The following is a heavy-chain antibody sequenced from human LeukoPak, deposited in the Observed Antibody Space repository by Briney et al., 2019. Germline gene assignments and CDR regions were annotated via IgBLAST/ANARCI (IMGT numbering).Heavy chain of an antibody. CDR3: ARDYYRSLDY. Sequence: QAGGSLRLSCAASGFTFSTYAMHWVRQAPGKGLEWVAVISYDGNNKYYADSVKGRFTISRDNSKNTLYLQMNSLRVEDTAVYYCARDYYRSLDYWGQGTLATVSS. V-gene: IGHV3-30-3*01. CDR1: GFTFSTYA. J-gene: IGHJ4*02. D-gene: IGHD3-22*01. CDR2: ISYDGNNK.